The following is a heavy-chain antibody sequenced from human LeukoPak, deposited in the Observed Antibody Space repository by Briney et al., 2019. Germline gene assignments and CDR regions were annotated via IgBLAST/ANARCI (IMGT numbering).Heavy chain of an antibody. J-gene: IGHJ4*02. Sequence: GASVKVSCKASGYTFTSNYIHWVRQAPGQGLEWMGMIYPRDGSTSYAQKFQGRVTATRDTSTSTVHMELSGLRSEDTAVYYCARDQEGFDYWGQETLVTVSS. V-gene: IGHV1-46*01. CDR1: GYTFTSNY. CDR3: ARDQEGFDY. CDR2: IYPRDGST.